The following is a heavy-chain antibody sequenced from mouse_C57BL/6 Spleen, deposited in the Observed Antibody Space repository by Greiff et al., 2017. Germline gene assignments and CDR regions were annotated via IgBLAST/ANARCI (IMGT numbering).Heavy chain of an antibody. CDR3: ARGRYSGSSSYWYFDV. Sequence: VQLQQSGPELVKPGASVKIPCKASGYTFTDYNMDWVKQSHGKSLEWIGDINPNNGGTIYNQKFKGKATLTVDKSSSTAYMELRSLTSEDTAVYYCARGRYSGSSSYWYFDVWGTGTTVTVSS. CDR2: INPNNGGT. CDR1: GYTFTDYN. J-gene: IGHJ1*03. D-gene: IGHD1-1*01. V-gene: IGHV1-18*01.